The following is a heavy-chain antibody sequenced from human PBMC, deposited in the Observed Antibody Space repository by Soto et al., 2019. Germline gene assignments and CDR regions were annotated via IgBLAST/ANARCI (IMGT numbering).Heavy chain of an antibody. J-gene: IGHJ6*02. V-gene: IGHV4-38-2*01. D-gene: IGHD6-6*01. CDR2: IYYSGST. CDR1: GDSISSGYY. Sequence: PSETLSLTCAVSGDSISSGYYWAWIRQPPGKGLEWIGSIYYSGSTYYNPSLKSRVTISVDTSKNQFSLKLSSVTAADTAVYYCARSSIAAPSPDYGMDVWGQGTTVTVSS. CDR3: ARSSIAAPSPDYGMDV.